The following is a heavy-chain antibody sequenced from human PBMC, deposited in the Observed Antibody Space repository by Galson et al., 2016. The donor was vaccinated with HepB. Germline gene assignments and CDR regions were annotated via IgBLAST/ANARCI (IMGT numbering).Heavy chain of an antibody. CDR3: ARDGSKLRYFDWQREKYFDY. CDR1: GFTFSDYY. CDR2: SSGSSTYT. D-gene: IGHD3-9*01. J-gene: IGHJ4*02. Sequence: SLRLSCAASGFTFSDYYMTWIRRSPGKGLEWVSYSSGSSTYTNYAVSVKGRFTISRDNAKNSLYLQMNSLRAEDTAVYYWARDGSKLRYFDWQREKYFDYWGQGTLVTVSS. V-gene: IGHV3-11*06.